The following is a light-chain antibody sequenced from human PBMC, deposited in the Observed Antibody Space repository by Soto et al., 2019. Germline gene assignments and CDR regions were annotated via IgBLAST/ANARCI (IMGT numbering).Light chain of an antibody. J-gene: IGKJ1*01. V-gene: IGKV1-39*01. CDR3: QQSYTTPIT. CDR1: QSIKNY. Sequence: DIQMTQSPSSLSASVGDRVTITCRASQSIKNYLNWYQQKPGKAPKLLIYAASSLQSGVPSRFSGSGSGTDFTLNISSLQPEDFATYYCQQSYTTPITFGQGTKVEIK. CDR2: AAS.